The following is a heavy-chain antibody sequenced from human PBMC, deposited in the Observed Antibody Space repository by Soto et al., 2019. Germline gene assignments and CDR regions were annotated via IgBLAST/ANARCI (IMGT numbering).Heavy chain of an antibody. CDR1: GGSFSSGSYY. CDR2: IYYSGST. CDR3: ARGVEMATIGYYYGMDV. J-gene: IGHJ6*02. Sequence: SETLSLTCTVSGGSFSSGSYYWSWILQPPGKGLEWIGYIYYSGSTNYNPSLKSRVTISVDTSKNQFSLKLSSVTAADTAVYYCARGVEMATIGYYYGMDVWGQGTTVTVSS. V-gene: IGHV4-61*01. D-gene: IGHD5-12*01.